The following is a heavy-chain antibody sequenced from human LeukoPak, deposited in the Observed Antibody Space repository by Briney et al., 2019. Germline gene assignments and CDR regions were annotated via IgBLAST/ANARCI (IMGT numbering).Heavy chain of an antibody. CDR2: IWYDGSHT. V-gene: IGHV3-33*01. CDR3: ARNPVRNAYYRDSTRY. CDR1: GFTFSDYG. Sequence: PGGSLRLSCEGSGFTFSDYGLHWVRQAPGRGLEWVALIWYDGSHTYYADSVKGRSTISRDNSKNTLYLQMNSLRAEDTALYYCARNPVRNAYYRDSTRYWGQGTLVTVSS. D-gene: IGHD3-16*01. J-gene: IGHJ4*02.